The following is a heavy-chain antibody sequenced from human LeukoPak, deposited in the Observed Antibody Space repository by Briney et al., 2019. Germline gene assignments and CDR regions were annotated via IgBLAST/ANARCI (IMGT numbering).Heavy chain of an antibody. CDR3: AREVFFQFDN. CDR1: GFTFRKYW. V-gene: IGHV3-7*03. CDR2: IAANGNDK. Sequence: GGSLRLSCAASGFTFRKYWMAWVRQAPGRGLVWVATIAANGNDKDYEDALQGRFTISRDNTRNSLSLRIDSLRAEDTAQYYCAREVFFQFDNWGQGALVTVSS. J-gene: IGHJ4*02.